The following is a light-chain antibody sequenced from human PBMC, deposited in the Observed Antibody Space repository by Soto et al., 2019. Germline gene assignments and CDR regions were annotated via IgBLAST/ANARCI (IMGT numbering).Light chain of an antibody. J-gene: IGLJ3*02. CDR1: GSNVGASYD. CDR3: AAWDDSLNGRV. Sequence: QSVLTQPPSVSGAPGQTITMSCTGSGSNVGASYDVHWYQVLPGAGPRLLIYYDDLLPSGVSDRFSGSKSGTSASLAISGLQSEDEADYYCAAWDDSLNGRVFGGGTKVTVL. CDR2: YDD. V-gene: IGLV1-36*01.